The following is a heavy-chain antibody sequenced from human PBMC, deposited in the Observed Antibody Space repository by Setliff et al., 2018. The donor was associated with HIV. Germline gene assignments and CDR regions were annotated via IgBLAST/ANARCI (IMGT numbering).Heavy chain of an antibody. CDR1: GGSFSDYY. J-gene: IGHJ6*03. D-gene: IGHD6-13*01. Sequence: SETLSLTCAVYGGSFSDYYWTWIRQSPGKGLEWIGEINHRGSTNYNPSLKSRVTVSVDTSKNQFSLKLRSVTAADTALYYCARGRYRSRWYASDHYYIDVWGKGTTVTVSS. V-gene: IGHV4-34*01. CDR2: INHRGST. CDR3: ARGRYRSRWYASDHYYIDV.